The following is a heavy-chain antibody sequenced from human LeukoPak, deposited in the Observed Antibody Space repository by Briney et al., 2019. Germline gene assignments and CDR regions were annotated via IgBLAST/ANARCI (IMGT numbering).Heavy chain of an antibody. Sequence: GASVKVFCKASGYTFTSYYMHWVRQAPGQGLEWMGIINPSGGSTSYAQKFQGRVTMTRDTSTSTVYMELSSLRSEDTAVYYCARASKEYYYDSSGYYFDYWGQGTLVAVSS. V-gene: IGHV1-46*01. CDR2: INPSGGST. J-gene: IGHJ4*02. CDR1: GYTFTSYY. D-gene: IGHD3-22*01. CDR3: ARASKEYYYDSSGYYFDY.